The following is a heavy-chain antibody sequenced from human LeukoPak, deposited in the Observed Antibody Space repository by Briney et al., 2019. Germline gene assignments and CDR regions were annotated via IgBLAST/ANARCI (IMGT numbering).Heavy chain of an antibody. J-gene: IGHJ4*02. V-gene: IGHV3-30*02. D-gene: IGHD3-16*02. Sequence: GGSLRLSCAASGFTFSSYGMHWVRQAPGKGLEWVAFIRYDGSNKYYADSLKGRFTISRDNSKNTLYLQMNSLGAEDTAVYYRAKADEYYDYVWGSYRPHKFDYWGQGTLVTVSS. CDR2: IRYDGSNK. CDR1: GFTFSSYG. CDR3: AKADEYYDYVWGSYRPHKFDY.